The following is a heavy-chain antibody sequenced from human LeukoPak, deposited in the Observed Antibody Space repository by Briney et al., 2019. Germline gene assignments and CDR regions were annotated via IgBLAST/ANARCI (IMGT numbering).Heavy chain of an antibody. CDR2: IYYTGNT. CDR1: GGSFSGYY. CDR3: ARQTGSGLFTLP. D-gene: IGHD3/OR15-3a*01. V-gene: IGHV4-34*01. Sequence: SETLPLTCAVYGGSFSGYYWSWIRQPPGKGLEWIGSIYYTGNTYYNASLKSRVTISIDTSKNQISLRLTSVTATDTAMYYCARQTGSGLFTLPGGQGTLVTVSS. J-gene: IGHJ4*02.